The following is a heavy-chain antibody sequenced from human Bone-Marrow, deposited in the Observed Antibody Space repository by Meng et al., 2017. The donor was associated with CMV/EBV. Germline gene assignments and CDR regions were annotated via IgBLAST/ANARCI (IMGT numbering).Heavy chain of an antibody. J-gene: IGHJ4*02. CDR2: IKQDGSEK. V-gene: IGHV3-7*01. CDR1: GFTVSSSY. Sequence: GGSLRLSCAASGFTVSSSYMSWVRQAPGKGLEWVANIKQDGSEKYYVDSVKGRFTISRDNAKNSLYLQMDSLRAEDTAVYYCAKDVIAAAGTPFYFDYWGQGSLVTVSS. CDR3: AKDVIAAAGTPFYFDY. D-gene: IGHD6-13*01.